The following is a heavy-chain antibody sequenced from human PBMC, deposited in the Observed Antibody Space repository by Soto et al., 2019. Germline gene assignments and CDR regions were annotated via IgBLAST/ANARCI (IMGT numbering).Heavy chain of an antibody. D-gene: IGHD3-3*01. CDR3: ARDGRFGLNYYYGMDV. V-gene: IGHV4-30-4*01. CDR2: IYYSGST. CDR1: GGSISSGDYY. Sequence: PSETLSLTCTVSGGSISSGDYYWSWIRQPPGKGLEWIGYIYYSGSTYYNPSLKSRVTISVDTSKNQFSLKLSSVTAADTDVYYCARDGRFGLNYYYGMDVWGQGTTVTVSS. J-gene: IGHJ6*02.